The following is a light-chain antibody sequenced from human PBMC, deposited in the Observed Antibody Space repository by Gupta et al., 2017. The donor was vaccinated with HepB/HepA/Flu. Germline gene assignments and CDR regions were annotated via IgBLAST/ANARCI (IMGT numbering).Light chain of an antibody. J-gene: IGKJ1*01. Sequence: EFVLTLFPDTPSSPPGDRATLSCRASKSVIPFLAWYQQRPGQAPRLLIYDVSKRATGIPARFSGSGSGTEFTLTITSLEPEDFAVYYCQQRNDSLWTFGRGTKVEVK. CDR2: DVS. CDR1: KSVIPF. V-gene: IGKV3-11*01. CDR3: QQRNDSLWT.